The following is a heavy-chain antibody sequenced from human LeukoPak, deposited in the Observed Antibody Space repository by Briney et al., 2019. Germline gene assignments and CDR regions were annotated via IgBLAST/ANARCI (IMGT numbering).Heavy chain of an antibody. CDR1: EFTFSTYA. J-gene: IGHJ3*02. D-gene: IGHD2-2*01. V-gene: IGHV3-23*01. Sequence: PGGSLRLSCAASEFTFSTYAMTWVRQAPGKGLEWVSTISGGGDGTHYAESVKGRFTISRDNSKNTLYLQMNSLRAEDTAVYYCAKDLGYCSSTSCYGAFDIWGQGTMVTVSS. CDR3: AKDLGYCSSTSCYGAFDI. CDR2: ISGGGDGT.